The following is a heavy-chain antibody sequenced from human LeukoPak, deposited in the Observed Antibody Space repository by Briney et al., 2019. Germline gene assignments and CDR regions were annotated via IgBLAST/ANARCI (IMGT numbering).Heavy chain of an antibody. D-gene: IGHD5-18*01. CDR3: AGTLGGYSYGYELGY. CDR2: IYYSGST. Sequence: SETLSLTCTVSGGSISSSSYYWGWVRQPPGKGLEWIGSIYYSGSTYYNPSLKSRVTISVDTSKNQFSLKLSSVTAADTAVYYCAGTLGGYSYGYELGYWGQGTLVTVSS. CDR1: GGSISSSSYY. J-gene: IGHJ4*02. V-gene: IGHV4-39*07.